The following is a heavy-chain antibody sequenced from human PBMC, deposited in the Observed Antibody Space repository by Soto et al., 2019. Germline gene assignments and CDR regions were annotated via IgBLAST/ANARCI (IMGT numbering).Heavy chain of an antibody. CDR2: IYWDDDK. J-gene: IGHJ4*02. CDR3: ARSVPDSGGYYYSDY. CDR1: GFSLSTRRVG. D-gene: IGHD3-22*01. V-gene: IGHV2-5*02. Sequence: SGPTLVNPTQTLTLTCTFSGFSLSTRRVGVGWIRQPPGKPLEWLALIYWDDDKRYSPFLKSRLTITKDTSKDQVVLTMTNMDPVDTATYYCARSVPDSGGYYYSDYWGQGTLVTVSS.